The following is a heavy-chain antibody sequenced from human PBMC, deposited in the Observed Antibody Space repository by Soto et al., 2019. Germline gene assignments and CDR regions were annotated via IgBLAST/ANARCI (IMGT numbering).Heavy chain of an antibody. CDR1: GGSISSSSYY. Sequence: QLQLQESGPGLVKPSETLSLTCTVSGGSISSSSYYWGWIRQPPGKGLEWIGSIYYSGSSYDNPSLKSRVTISVDTSKNQFSLKLSSVTAADTAVYYCARPGYGDYGGWFDPWGQGTLVTVSS. CDR2: IYYSGSS. V-gene: IGHV4-39*01. J-gene: IGHJ5*02. D-gene: IGHD4-17*01. CDR3: ARPGYGDYGGWFDP.